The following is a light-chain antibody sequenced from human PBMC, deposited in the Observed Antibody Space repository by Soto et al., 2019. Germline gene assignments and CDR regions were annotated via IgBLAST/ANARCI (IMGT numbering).Light chain of an antibody. CDR2: RNN. J-gene: IGLJ3*02. Sequence: QSVLTQPPSASGTPGQRVIISCAGSISNLGSNFIYWYQQLPGAAPKLLISRNNERPSGVPDRFSGSKSGTSASLAISGLRTKDEADYHCAAWDDSLSAVVFGGGTKLTVL. CDR3: AAWDDSLSAVV. V-gene: IGLV1-47*01. CDR1: ISNLGSNF.